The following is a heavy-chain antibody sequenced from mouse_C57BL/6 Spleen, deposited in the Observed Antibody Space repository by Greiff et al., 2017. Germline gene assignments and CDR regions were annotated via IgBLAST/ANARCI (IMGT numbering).Heavy chain of an antibody. V-gene: IGHV3-6*01. CDR2: ISYDGSN. J-gene: IGHJ4*01. D-gene: IGHD4-1*01. Sequence: EVQRVESGPGLVKPSQSLSLTCSVTGYSITSGYYWNWIRQFPGNKLEWMGYISYDGSNNYNPSLKNRISITRDTSKNQFFLKLNSVTTEDTATYYCASGTGTYAMDYWGQGTSVTVSS. CDR1: GYSITSGYY. CDR3: ASGTGTYAMDY.